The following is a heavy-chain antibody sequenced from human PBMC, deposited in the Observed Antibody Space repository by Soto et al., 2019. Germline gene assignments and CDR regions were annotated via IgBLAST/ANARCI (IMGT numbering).Heavy chain of an antibody. CDR1: GLSFSSDS. Sequence: EVQLVESGGGLVKPGGSLRLSCTASGLSFSSDSMNWVRQAPGKGLEWVSSISGSSSYIYYADSVKGRFTISRDNAKNSVYLQMNRLRAEDTAVYYCARGLGYCNVGSCSGAFDMWGQGPMVTVS. D-gene: IGHD2-15*01. J-gene: IGHJ3*02. CDR3: ARGLGYCNVGSCSGAFDM. V-gene: IGHV3-21*01. CDR2: ISGSSSYI.